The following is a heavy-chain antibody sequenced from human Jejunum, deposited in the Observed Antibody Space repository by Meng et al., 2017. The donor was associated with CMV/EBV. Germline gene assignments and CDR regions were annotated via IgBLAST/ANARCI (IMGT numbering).Heavy chain of an antibody. CDR2: IDPNTGNP. J-gene: IGHJ4*02. V-gene: IGHV7-4-1*02. CDR1: GYTFTSYA. Sequence: HVLMRQSGSELKPPVASMTVSCRPSGYTFTSYAINWVRQAPGQGPDWMGWIDPNTGNPTYDQGFTGRFVFSLDTSVSTAYLQINSLRADDTAVYYCARDSPLDGYSLLDYWGQGTLVTVSS. CDR3: ARDSPLDGYSLLDY. D-gene: IGHD5-24*01.